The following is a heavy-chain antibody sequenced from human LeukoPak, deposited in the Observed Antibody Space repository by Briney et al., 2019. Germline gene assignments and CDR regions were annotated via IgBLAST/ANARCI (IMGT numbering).Heavy chain of an antibody. J-gene: IGHJ4*02. V-gene: IGHV4-39*07. CDR3: ARAGSGYYPFDY. CDR2: IYYSGST. D-gene: IGHD3-22*01. CDR1: GGSISSSSYY. Sequence: PSETLSLTCTVSGGSISSSSYYWGWIRQPPGKGQEWIGSIYYSGSTYYNPSLKSRVTISVDTSKNQFSLKLSSVTAADTAVYYCARAGSGYYPFDYWGQGTLVTVSS.